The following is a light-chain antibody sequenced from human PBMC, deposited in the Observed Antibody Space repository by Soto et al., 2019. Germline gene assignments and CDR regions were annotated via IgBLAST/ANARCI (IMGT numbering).Light chain of an antibody. V-gene: IGKV3-20*01. Sequence: EIVLTQSPGALSFFPLGIATLSCRASQSIPNRYLAWYQQKPGQAPRRLIYRAFTRAAGIPDRFSGSGSGTDFTLTISRLEPEDFAVYFCQQYGSSPLTFGRGTKVDIK. CDR2: RAF. CDR1: QSIPNRY. CDR3: QQYGSSPLT. J-gene: IGKJ4*01.